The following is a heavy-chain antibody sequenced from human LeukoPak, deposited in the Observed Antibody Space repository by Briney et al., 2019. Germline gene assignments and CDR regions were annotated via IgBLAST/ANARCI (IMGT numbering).Heavy chain of an antibody. Sequence: GGSLRLSCAASGFTFSSYAMSWVRQAPGKGLEWVSVISGSGGSTYYADSVKGRFTISRDNSKNTLYLQMNSLRAKDTAVYYCAKDRDGYCSGGSCYYDAFDIWGQGTMVTVSS. CDR1: GFTFSSYA. CDR2: ISGSGGST. CDR3: AKDRDGYCSGGSCYYDAFDI. V-gene: IGHV3-23*01. D-gene: IGHD2-15*01. J-gene: IGHJ3*02.